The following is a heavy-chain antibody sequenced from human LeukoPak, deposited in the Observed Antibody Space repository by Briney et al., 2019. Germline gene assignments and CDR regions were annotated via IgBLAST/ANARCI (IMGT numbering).Heavy chain of an antibody. Sequence: SETLSLTCTVSGYSISSGYYWGWTRPPPGKGLEWTGSIYHSGSTYYNPSLKSRVTISVDTSKNQFSLKLSSVTAADTAVYYCARGVVPAANDAFDIWGQGTMVTVSS. D-gene: IGHD2-2*01. CDR3: ARGVVPAANDAFDI. CDR2: IYHSGST. V-gene: IGHV4-38-2*02. CDR1: GYSISSGYY. J-gene: IGHJ3*02.